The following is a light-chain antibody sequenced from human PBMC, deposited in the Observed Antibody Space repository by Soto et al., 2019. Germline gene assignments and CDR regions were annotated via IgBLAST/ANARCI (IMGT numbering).Light chain of an antibody. V-gene: IGKV3D-20*02. Sequence: EIVLTQSPDTLSLSPGDRATLSCRASLSVSSRYLAWYQQKPGQAPSLLIYATSIRATGIPDRFSGSGSGTDFSLTISSLQPEDFATYYCQQSYSSPPTFGQGTKVEIK. CDR3: QQSYSSPPT. CDR2: ATS. J-gene: IGKJ1*01. CDR1: LSVSSRY.